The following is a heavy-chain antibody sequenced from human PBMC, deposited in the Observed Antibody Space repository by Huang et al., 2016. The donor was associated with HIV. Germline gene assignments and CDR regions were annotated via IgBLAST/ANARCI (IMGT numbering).Heavy chain of an antibody. CDR3: AKGGSAAAVLDY. Sequence: QVQLVESGGGVVQPGRSLRLSCAASGFTFSSYGMHWVRQAPGKGLEWVAVISYDGSNKFFADSVNGRFTISRDNSKNTLFLQMNSLRVEDTAVYYCAKGGSAAAVLDYWGQGTLVTASS. CDR1: GFTFSSYG. V-gene: IGHV3-30*18. CDR2: ISYDGSNK. D-gene: IGHD6-13*01. J-gene: IGHJ4*02.